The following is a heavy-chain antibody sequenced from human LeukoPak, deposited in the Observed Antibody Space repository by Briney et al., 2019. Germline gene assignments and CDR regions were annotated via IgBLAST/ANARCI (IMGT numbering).Heavy chain of an antibody. D-gene: IGHD3-22*01. V-gene: IGHV4-39*07. CDR1: GGSISSSSYY. CDR2: IYYSGST. J-gene: IGHJ1*01. Sequence: SETLSLTCTVSGGSISSSSYYWGWIRQPAGKGLEWIGSIYYSGSTYYNPSLKSRVTISVDTSKNQFSLKLSSVTAADTAVYYCARELWTTYYYDSSGYYSVDWGQGTLVTVSS. CDR3: ARELWTTYYYDSSGYYSVD.